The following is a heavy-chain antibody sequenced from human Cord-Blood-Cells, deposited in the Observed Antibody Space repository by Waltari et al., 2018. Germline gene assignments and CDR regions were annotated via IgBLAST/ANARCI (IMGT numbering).Heavy chain of an antibody. J-gene: IGHJ6*03. CDR1: GFTFSSYG. Sequence: QVQLVESGGGVVQPGRSLRLSCAASGFTFSSYGMHWVRQAPGKGLEWVAVIWYDGRNKYYADSVKGRFTISRDNSKNTLYLQMNSLRAEDTAMYYCAKVAGSGGSYYYYYYMDVWGKGTTVTVSS. V-gene: IGHV3-30*18. D-gene: IGHD1-26*01. CDR2: IWYDGRNK. CDR3: AKVAGSGGSYYYYYYMDV.